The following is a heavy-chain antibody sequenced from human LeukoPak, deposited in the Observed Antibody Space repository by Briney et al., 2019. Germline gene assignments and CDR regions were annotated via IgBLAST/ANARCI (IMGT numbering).Heavy chain of an antibody. Sequence: SETLSLTCGVSDVSISSHYWSWVRQPPGKGLEWIACMRDTVNTKDNPSFKSRLTLSADTSKNEFSLRLSSVTAADSAVYYCATIKRGNIYGYFDFWGQGILVTVSS. CDR1: DVSISSHY. D-gene: IGHD5-18*01. V-gene: IGHV4-59*11. CDR3: ATIKRGNIYGYFDF. CDR2: MRDTVNT. J-gene: IGHJ4*02.